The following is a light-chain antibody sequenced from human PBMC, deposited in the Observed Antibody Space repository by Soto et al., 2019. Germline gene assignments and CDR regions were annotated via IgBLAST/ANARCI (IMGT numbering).Light chain of an antibody. V-gene: IGKV3-11*01. J-gene: IGKJ1*01. CDR3: QQSNNWPWT. CDR1: QSVKSY. Sequence: EIVLTQSPATLSLSPGERATLSCRASQSVKSYLGWYQQKPGQAPRLLIYDVSKRATGIPARFSGSASGTDFTLALGSLEPEDFAVYYCQQSNNWPWTFGQGTKVEVK. CDR2: DVS.